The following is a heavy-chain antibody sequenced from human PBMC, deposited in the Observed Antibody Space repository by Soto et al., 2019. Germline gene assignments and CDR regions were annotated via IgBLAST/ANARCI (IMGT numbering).Heavy chain of an antibody. D-gene: IGHD4-17*01. J-gene: IGHJ1*01. CDR1: GFTFSSYA. CDR3: AKDRTYGGNTGFGH. V-gene: IGHV3-23*01. Sequence: WGSLRLSCVGSGFTFSSYAMSWVRQAPGKGLEWVSIISGSGGTIYYADSVKGRFTVSRDNSKNTVYLQMNSLRADDTAVFYCAKDRTYGGNTGFGHWGQGTLVTVSS. CDR2: ISGSGGTI.